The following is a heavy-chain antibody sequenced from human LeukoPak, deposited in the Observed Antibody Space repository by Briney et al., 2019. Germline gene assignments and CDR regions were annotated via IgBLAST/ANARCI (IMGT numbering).Heavy chain of an antibody. J-gene: IGHJ4*02. D-gene: IGHD4-11*01. CDR2: ISGDGSST. CDR1: GFISSSYW. V-gene: IGHV3-74*03. Sequence: GGSLRLSCAASGFISSSYWTHWVRQVPGKRLVWVSRISGDGSSTTYADSVKGRFTISRDNAKNTLYLQMSSLRAEDTAVYYCVRDRETTVTTLDFWGQGTVVTVSS. CDR3: VRDRETTVTTLDF.